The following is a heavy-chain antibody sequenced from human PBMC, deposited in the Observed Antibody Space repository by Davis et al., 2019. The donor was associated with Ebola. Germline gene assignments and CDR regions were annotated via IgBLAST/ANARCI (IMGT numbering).Heavy chain of an antibody. D-gene: IGHD1-26*01. Sequence: SLKISCAASGFTFDDYAMHWVRQAPGKGLEWVSGISWNSGSIGYADSVKGRFTISRDNAKNSLYLQMNSLRAEDTALYYCAKDRGSYSAYYFDYWGQGTLVTVSS. CDR1: GFTFDDYA. CDR3: AKDRGSYSAYYFDY. V-gene: IGHV3-9*01. CDR2: ISWNSGSI. J-gene: IGHJ4*02.